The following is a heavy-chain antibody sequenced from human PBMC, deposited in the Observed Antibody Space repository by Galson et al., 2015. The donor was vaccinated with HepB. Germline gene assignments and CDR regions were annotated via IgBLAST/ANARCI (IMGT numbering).Heavy chain of an antibody. CDR1: GFTFSSYG. D-gene: IGHD6-19*01. V-gene: IGHV3-30*03. CDR2: ISYDGSNK. CDR3: ATSYSSGWYYFDY. Sequence: SLRLSCAASGFTFSSYGMHWVRQAPGKGLEWVAVISYDGSNKYYADSVKGRFTISRDNSRNTLYLQMNSLRAEGTAVYYCATSYSSGWYYFDYWGQGTLVTVSS. J-gene: IGHJ4*02.